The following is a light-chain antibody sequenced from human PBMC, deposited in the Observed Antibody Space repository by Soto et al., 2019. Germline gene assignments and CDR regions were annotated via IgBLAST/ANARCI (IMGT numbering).Light chain of an antibody. Sequence: ENVLTQSPGTLSLFPGERATLSCRASQSITLNYLAWYQQKPGQAPRLLISGASTRATGIPDRFSGSGSGTDFTLTISRLEPEDFAVYYCQQYGSSPYPFGQGTKVESK. V-gene: IGKV3-20*01. CDR2: GAS. J-gene: IGKJ2*01. CDR3: QQYGSSPYP. CDR1: QSITLNY.